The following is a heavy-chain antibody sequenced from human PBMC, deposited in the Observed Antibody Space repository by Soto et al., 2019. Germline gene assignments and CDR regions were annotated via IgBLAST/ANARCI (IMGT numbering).Heavy chain of an antibody. D-gene: IGHD5-18*01. V-gene: IGHV3-74*01. CDR3: ARTGYSYGFELIDY. Sequence: PGGSLRLSCAASGFTFSSYWMHWVRQAPGKGLVWVSRINSDGSSTSYADSVKGRFTISRDNAKNTLYLQMNSLRAEDTAVYYCARTGYSYGFELIDYWGQGTLVTVSS. CDR1: GFTFSSYW. J-gene: IGHJ4*02. CDR2: INSDGSST.